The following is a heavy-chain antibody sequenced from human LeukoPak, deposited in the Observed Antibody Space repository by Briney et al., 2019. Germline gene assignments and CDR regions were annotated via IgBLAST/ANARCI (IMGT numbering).Heavy chain of an antibody. CDR1: GASVNDYF. Sequence: SETLSLSCGVSGASVNDYFWSWIRQAPGRGLEWIGHVYSGGTTEYSPSLKGRVTISLDASSNEVSLSLTSSTPADTAVYYCAREIVLMMSDVASPYYMDVWGRGTTVTVAS. CDR3: AREIVLMMSDVASPYYMDV. CDR2: VYSGGTT. V-gene: IGHV4-59*02. J-gene: IGHJ6*03. D-gene: IGHD3-16*01.